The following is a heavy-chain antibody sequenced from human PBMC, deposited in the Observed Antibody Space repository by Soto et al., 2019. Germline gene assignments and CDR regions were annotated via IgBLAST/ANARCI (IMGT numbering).Heavy chain of an antibody. D-gene: IGHD7-27*01. V-gene: IGHV1-3*01. CDR3: ARGWGLYYFDY. Sequence: QVQLVQSGAEVKKPGASVKVSCKASGYTFTSYAMHWVRQAPGQRLEWMGWSNAGNGNTKYSQKFQGRVTITRDTSASTAYTELSSLRSEDTAVYYCARGWGLYYFDYWGQGTLVTVSS. J-gene: IGHJ4*02. CDR1: GYTFTSYA. CDR2: SNAGNGNT.